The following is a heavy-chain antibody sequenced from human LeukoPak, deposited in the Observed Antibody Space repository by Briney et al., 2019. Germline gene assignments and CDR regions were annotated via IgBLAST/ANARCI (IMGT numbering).Heavy chain of an antibody. CDR2: FSPGGGET. CDR3: ATRLGEFSSRDAFNI. CDR1: GYSLTELS. V-gene: IGHV1-24*01. J-gene: IGHJ3*02. D-gene: IGHD3-16*02. Sequence: ASVKVSCKVSGYSLTELSMHWVRQAPGKGLEWVGGFSPGGGETIYAQGFQGRVTMTEATSTDTAYMELRSLTYEDTAVYYCATRLGEFSSRDAFNIWGQGTMVTVSS.